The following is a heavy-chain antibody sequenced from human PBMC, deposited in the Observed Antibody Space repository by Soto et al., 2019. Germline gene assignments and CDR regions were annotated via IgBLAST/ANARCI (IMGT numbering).Heavy chain of an antibody. CDR3: ARGLSDYDSSGYYFDY. J-gene: IGHJ4*02. V-gene: IGHV3-33*01. CDR2: IWYDGSNK. D-gene: IGHD3-22*01. CDR1: GFTFSSYG. Sequence: GGSLRLSCAASGFTFSSYGMHWVRQAPGKGLEWVAVIWYDGSNKYYADSVKGRFTISRDNSKNTLYLQMNSLRAEDTAVYYCARGLSDYDSSGYYFDYWGQGTLVTVSS.